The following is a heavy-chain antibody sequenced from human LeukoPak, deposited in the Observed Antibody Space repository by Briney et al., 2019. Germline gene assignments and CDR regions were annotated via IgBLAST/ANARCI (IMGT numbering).Heavy chain of an antibody. J-gene: IGHJ4*02. CDR3: ARNLGYCSGGSYYRVGFDY. V-gene: IGHV3-74*01. CDR2: LSRDGTIT. CDR1: GFTLSSYW. Sequence: GGSLRLSCAASGFTLSSYWINWVRQAPGKGLVWVSRLSRDGTITYYADSVKGRFTISRDNAKNTLYLQMNSLRAEDTAVYYCARNLGYCSGGSYYRVGFDYWGQGTLVTVSS. D-gene: IGHD2-15*01.